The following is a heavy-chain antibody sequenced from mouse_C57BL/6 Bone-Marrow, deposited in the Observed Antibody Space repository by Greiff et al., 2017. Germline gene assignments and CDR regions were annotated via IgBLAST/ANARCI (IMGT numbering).Heavy chain of an antibody. D-gene: IGHD2-4*01. V-gene: IGHV10-1*01. CDR3: VRTFYYDYDGGFAY. Sequence: EVQLVESGGGLVQPKGSLKLSCAASGFSFNTYAMNWVRQAPGKGLEWVARIRSKSNNYATYYADSVKDRFTISRDDSESMLYLQMNNLKTEDTAMYYCVRTFYYDYDGGFAYWGQGTLVTVSA. CDR2: IRSKSNNYAT. J-gene: IGHJ3*01. CDR1: GFSFNTYA.